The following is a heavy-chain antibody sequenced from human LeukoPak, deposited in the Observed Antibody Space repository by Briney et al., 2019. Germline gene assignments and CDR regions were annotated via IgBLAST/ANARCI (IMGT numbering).Heavy chain of an antibody. D-gene: IGHD3-22*01. CDR3: ARDARGYYDSSGYYADY. J-gene: IGHJ4*02. CDR1: GYTFTSYG. Sequence: PGASVKVSCAASGYTFTSYGISWVRQAPGQGLEWMGWISAYNGNTNYAQKLQGRVTMTTDTSTSTAYMELRSLRSDDTAVYYCARDARGYYDSSGYYADYWGQGTLVTVSS. V-gene: IGHV1-18*01. CDR2: ISAYNGNT.